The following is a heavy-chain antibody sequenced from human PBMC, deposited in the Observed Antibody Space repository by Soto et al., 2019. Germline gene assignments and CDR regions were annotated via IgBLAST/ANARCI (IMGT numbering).Heavy chain of an antibody. CDR1: GDSISGSPYF. CDR3: ARLQAAVPHY. V-gene: IGHV4-39*01. D-gene: IGHD6-13*01. J-gene: IGHJ4*02. Sequence: PSETLSLTCTVSGDSISGSPYFWGWIRQPPGKRLEWIGSIFYDGYTLYTPSLRSRVTISVDTSKNQFSLKLASVAAADTATYFCARLQAAVPHYWGQGTLVTVS. CDR2: IFYDGYT.